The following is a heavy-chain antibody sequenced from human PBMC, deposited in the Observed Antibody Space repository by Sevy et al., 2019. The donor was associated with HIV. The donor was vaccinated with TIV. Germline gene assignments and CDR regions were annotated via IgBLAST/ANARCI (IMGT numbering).Heavy chain of an antibody. J-gene: IGHJ4*02. CDR1: GFSLNSYW. V-gene: IGHV3-7*01. D-gene: IGHD6-13*01. Sequence: GGSLRLSCAASGFSLNSYWMSWVRQAPGKGLEWVTNIKQDGSVKYYVDSVKGRFTISRDNARNLLYLQMNSPRAEDTALYYGVRAIAADGSFWGQGTLVTVSS. CDR2: IKQDGSVK. CDR3: VRAIAADGSF.